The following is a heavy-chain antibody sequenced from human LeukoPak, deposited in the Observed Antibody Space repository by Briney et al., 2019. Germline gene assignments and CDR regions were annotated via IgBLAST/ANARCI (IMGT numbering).Heavy chain of an antibody. CDR2: ISAYNGNT. D-gene: IGHD1-1*01. CDR1: GYTFTSYG. J-gene: IGHJ4*02. Sequence: ASVKVSCKASGYTFTSYGISWVRQAPGQGLEWMGWISAYNGNTNYAQKFQGRVTMTRNTSISTAYMELSSLRSEDTAVYYCARGYRQGSDYWGQGTLVTVSS. V-gene: IGHV1-18*01. CDR3: ARGYRQGSDY.